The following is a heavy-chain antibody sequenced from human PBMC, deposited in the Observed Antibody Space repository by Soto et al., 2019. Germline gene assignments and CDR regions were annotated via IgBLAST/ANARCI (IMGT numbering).Heavy chain of an antibody. V-gene: IGHV3-23*01. CDR2: ISGSGASI. D-gene: IGHD2-15*01. Sequence: EVQLLESGGNLVQPGGSLRLSCAASGFTFSSYVMSWVRQAPGKGLEGVSTISGSGASIYDADSVKGRFTISRDNSKNTVYLQMNSLRAEDTAVYYCAKDGLESCTGGTCYGSDYWGQGTLVTVSS. J-gene: IGHJ4*02. CDR1: GFTFSSYV. CDR3: AKDGLESCTGGTCYGSDY.